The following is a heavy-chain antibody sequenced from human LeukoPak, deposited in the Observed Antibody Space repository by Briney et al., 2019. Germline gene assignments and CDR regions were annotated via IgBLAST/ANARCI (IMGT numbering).Heavy chain of an antibody. V-gene: IGHV1-2*02. CDR3: ARGLLTGRNWYFDL. J-gene: IGHJ2*01. CDR2: INPHSGGT. Sequence: ASVKVSCKASGYTFTGYYIHWMRQAPGQGLEWMGWINPHSGGTNYAQNFQGRVTMTGDTSISTVYMELRTLGSDDTAVYYCARGLLTGRNWYFDLWGRGTLVTASS. CDR1: GYTFTGYY. D-gene: IGHD7-27*01.